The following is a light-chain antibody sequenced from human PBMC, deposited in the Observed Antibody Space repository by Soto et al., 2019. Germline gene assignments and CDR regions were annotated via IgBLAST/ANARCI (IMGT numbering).Light chain of an antibody. Sequence: QSAPTQPRSVSGSPGQSVTISCTGTSSDVGGYNYVSWYQQHPGKAPKLMIYDVSKRPSGVPDRFSGSKSGNTASLTISGLQAEDEADYCCSSYAGISYVFGTGTKLTVL. CDR1: SSDVGGYNY. CDR3: SSYAGISYV. V-gene: IGLV2-11*01. CDR2: DVS. J-gene: IGLJ1*01.